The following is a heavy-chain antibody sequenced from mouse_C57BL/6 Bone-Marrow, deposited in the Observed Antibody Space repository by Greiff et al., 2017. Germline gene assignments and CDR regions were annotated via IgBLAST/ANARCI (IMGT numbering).Heavy chain of an antibody. D-gene: IGHD1-1*01. CDR2: IDPSDSYT. CDR1: GYTFTSYW. J-gene: IGHJ3*01. CDR3: ARSTYYGSLAY. V-gene: IGHV1-50*01. Sequence: VQLQQPGAELLKPGASVKLSCKASGYTFTSYWMQWVKQRPGQGLEWIGEIDPSDSYTNYNQKFKGKATLTVDTSSSTAYMQLSSLTSEDSAVYYCARSTYYGSLAYWGQGTLVTFSA.